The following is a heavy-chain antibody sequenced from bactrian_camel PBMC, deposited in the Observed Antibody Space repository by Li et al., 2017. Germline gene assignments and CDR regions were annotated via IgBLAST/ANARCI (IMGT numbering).Heavy chain of an antibody. V-gene: IGHV3S6*01. CDR3: ARDYNPVYYAYPEPCRLLGEEYNF. Sequence: HVQLVESGGGSVQAGGSLRLSCVYEEDTYGSACMSWFRQAPGKEREGVAGVLRGGSVTYYADSVKGRFTISQDNAKNTMWLQMNNLKPEDTAIYYCARDYNPVYYAYPEPCRLLGEEYNFWGQGTQVTVS. CDR1: EDTYGSAC. J-gene: IGHJ4*01. D-gene: IGHD1*01. CDR2: VLRGGSVT.